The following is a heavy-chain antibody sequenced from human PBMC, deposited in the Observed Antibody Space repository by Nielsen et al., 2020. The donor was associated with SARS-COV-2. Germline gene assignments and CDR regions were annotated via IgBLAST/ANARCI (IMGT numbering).Heavy chain of an antibody. CDR3: ARTTLTTGDYYYYYYMDV. V-gene: IGHV1-69*01. CDR2: IIPIFGTA. D-gene: IGHD4-11*01. J-gene: IGHJ6*03. Sequence: WVRQAPGQGLEWMGGIIPIFGTANYAQKFQGRVTITADESTSTAYMELSSLRSEDTAVYYCARTTLTTGDYYYYYYMDVWGKGTTVTVLL.